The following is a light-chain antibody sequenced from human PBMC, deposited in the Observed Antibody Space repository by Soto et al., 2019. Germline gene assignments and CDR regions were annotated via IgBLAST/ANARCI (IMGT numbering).Light chain of an antibody. J-gene: IGLJ1*01. V-gene: IGLV2-11*01. CDR2: DVS. CDR1: SSDVGGYNY. CDR3: CSYTSSSTPYV. Sequence: QSALTQPRSVSGSPGQSVTISCTATSSDVGGYNYVSWYQQHPGKAPKLMIYDVSQRPSGVPDRFSASRSGNTASLTISGLQAEDEADYYCCSYTSSSTPYVFGTGTKLTVL.